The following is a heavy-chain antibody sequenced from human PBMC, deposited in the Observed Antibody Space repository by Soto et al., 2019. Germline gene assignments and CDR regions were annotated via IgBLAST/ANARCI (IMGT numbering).Heavy chain of an antibody. V-gene: IGHV4-4*02. CDR3: ARKKYGSRGAFDI. Sequence: SETLSLTCAVSGGSISSSNCWGFVRQPPGKGLEWIGEIYHSGSTNYNPSLKSQVTISVDKSKNQLSLKLSSVTAADTAVFYCARKKYGSRGAFDIWGQGTMVTVSS. CDR2: IYHSGST. D-gene: IGHD6-13*01. CDR1: GGSISSSNC. J-gene: IGHJ3*02.